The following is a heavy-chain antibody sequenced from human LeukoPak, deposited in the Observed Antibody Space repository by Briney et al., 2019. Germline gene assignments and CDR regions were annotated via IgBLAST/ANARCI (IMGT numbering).Heavy chain of an antibody. CDR1: GGTFSSYA. V-gene: IGHV1-69*13. CDR3: ARARGDYVPHYFDH. Sequence: GASVKVSCKASGGTFSSYAISWVRQAPGQGLEWMGGIIPIFGTANYAQKFQGRVTITADESTSTAYMELSSLRSEDTAVYYCARARGDYVPHYFDHWGQGTLVTVSS. J-gene: IGHJ4*02. D-gene: IGHD4-17*01. CDR2: IIPIFGTA.